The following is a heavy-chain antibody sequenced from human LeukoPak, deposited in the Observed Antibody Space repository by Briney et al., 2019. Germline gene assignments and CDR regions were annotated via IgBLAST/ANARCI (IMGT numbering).Heavy chain of an antibody. D-gene: IGHD6-25*01. CDR3: ARVYRAAGFDP. V-gene: IGHV1-69*04. CDR1: GGTFSSYA. Sequence: ASVKVSCKASGGTFSSYAISWVRQAPGQGLEWMGRIIPILGIANYAQKFQGRVTITAGKSTSTAYMELSSLRSGDTAVYYCARVYRAAGFDPWGQGTLVTVSS. CDR2: IIPILGIA. J-gene: IGHJ5*02.